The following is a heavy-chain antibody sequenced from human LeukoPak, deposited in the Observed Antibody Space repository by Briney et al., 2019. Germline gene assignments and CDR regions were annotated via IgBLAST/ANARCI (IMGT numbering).Heavy chain of an antibody. D-gene: IGHD6-13*01. V-gene: IGHV3-33*01. J-gene: IGHJ4*02. Sequence: PGGSLRLSCAASGFTFSSYGMHWVRQAPGKGLEWVAVIWYDGSNKYYADSVKGRFTISRDNSKNTLYLQMNSLRAEDTAVYYCAREGDIAAAGTEFDYWGQGTLVTVSS. CDR1: GFTFSSYG. CDR2: IWYDGSNK. CDR3: AREGDIAAAGTEFDY.